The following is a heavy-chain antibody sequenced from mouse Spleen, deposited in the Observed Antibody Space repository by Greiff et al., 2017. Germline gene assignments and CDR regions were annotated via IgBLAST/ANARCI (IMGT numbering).Heavy chain of an antibody. CDR1: GYTFTSYW. J-gene: IGHJ2*01. Sequence: QVQLQQSGAELVKPGASVKLSCKASGYTFTSYWMHWVKQRPGQGLEWIGMIHPNSGSTNYNEKFKSKATLTVDKSSSTAYMQLSSLTSEDSAVYYCARPPPDGSYYFDYWGQGTTLTVSS. CDR2: IHPNSGST. D-gene: IGHD2-3*01. CDR3: ARPPPDGSYYFDY. V-gene: IGHV1-64*01.